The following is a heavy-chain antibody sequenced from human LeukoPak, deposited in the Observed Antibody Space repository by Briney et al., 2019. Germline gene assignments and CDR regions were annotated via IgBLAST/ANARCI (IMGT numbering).Heavy chain of an antibody. V-gene: IGHV3-23*01. CDR2: ISRSGGGT. D-gene: IGHD6-13*01. CDR1: GFTFSSYA. CDR3: ARHTAAAGFWAASGEYFQH. Sequence: GGSLRLSCAASGFTFSSYAMSWVRQAPGKGLEWVTGISRSGGGTYYADSVKGRFTISRDNSKNTLYLQMNSLSAEDTAVYYCARHTAAAGFWAASGEYFQHWGQGTLVTVSS. J-gene: IGHJ1*01.